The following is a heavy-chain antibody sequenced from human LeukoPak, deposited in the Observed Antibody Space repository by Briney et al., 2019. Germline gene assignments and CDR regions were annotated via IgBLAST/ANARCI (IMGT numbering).Heavy chain of an antibody. Sequence: GGSLRLSCAASGFTFSSYSMNWVRQAPGKGLEWVSSISSSSSYIHYTDSVKGRFTISRDNAKNSLYLQMNSLRVEDTAVYYCAGINDYGDPTGAFDIWGQGTMVTVSS. D-gene: IGHD4-17*01. CDR2: ISSSSSYI. CDR3: AGINDYGDPTGAFDI. J-gene: IGHJ3*02. V-gene: IGHV3-21*01. CDR1: GFTFSSYS.